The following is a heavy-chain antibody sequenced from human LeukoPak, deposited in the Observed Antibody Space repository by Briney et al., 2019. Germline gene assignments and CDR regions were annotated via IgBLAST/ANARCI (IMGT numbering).Heavy chain of an antibody. Sequence: PSETLSLTSTVSGGSINNYYWSWIRQPPGKGLEYIGYIHYSGTTHYIPSLKSRVTISVDTSKNQFSLQLNSVTAADTAVYYCARAAYCGGNCYYYFDYWGQGTLVTVSS. V-gene: IGHV4-59*01. CDR3: ARAAYCGGNCYYYFDY. CDR2: IHYSGTT. J-gene: IGHJ4*02. D-gene: IGHD2-21*02. CDR1: GGSINNYY.